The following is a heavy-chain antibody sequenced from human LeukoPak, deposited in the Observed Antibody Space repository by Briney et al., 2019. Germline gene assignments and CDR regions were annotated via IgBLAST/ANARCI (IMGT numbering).Heavy chain of an antibody. CDR2: MSPNSYKT. D-gene: IGHD1/OR15-1a*01. V-gene: IGHV1-8*01. Sequence: ASVKVSCKASGYSFTSYDINWVRQATGQGLEWMGYMSPNSYKTGYAQKFQGRVTMTRNTSISTAYMELSSLRSEDTAVYYCTRGNNGNDYWGQGTLVTVSS. CDR3: TRGNNGNDY. CDR1: GYSFTSYD. J-gene: IGHJ4*02.